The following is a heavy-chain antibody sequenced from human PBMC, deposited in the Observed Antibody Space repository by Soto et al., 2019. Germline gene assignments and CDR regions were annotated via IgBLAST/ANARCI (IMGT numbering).Heavy chain of an antibody. CDR2: IYYSGST. V-gene: IGHV4-59*01. Sequence: SETLSLTCTVSGGSISSYYWSWIRQPPGKGLEWIGYIYYSGSTNYNPSLKSRVTISVDTSKNQFSLKLSSVTAADTAVYYCAEGSGSYYFYFQHWGQGTLVTVSS. D-gene: IGHD1-26*01. CDR3: AEGSGSYYFYFQH. CDR1: GGSISSYY. J-gene: IGHJ1*01.